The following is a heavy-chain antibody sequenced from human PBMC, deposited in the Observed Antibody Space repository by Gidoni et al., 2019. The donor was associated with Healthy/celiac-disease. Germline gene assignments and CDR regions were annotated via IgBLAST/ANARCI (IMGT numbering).Heavy chain of an antibody. Sequence: EVQLVESGGGLVQPGGSLKLSCAASGFTFSGSGRHWVRQASGKGLEWVGSIRSKANSYATAYAASVKGRFTISRDDTKNTEYLKMNSLKTEDTAVYYCTRPDYYDSSGYYVWGQGTLVTVSS. CDR1: GFTFSGSG. J-gene: IGHJ4*02. CDR2: IRSKANSYAT. D-gene: IGHD3-22*01. V-gene: IGHV3-73*01. CDR3: TRPDYYDSSGYYV.